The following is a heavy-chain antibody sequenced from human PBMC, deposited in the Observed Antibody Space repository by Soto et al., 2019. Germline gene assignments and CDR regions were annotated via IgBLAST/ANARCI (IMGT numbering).Heavy chain of an antibody. J-gene: IGHJ6*02. CDR1: GGSISSYY. CDR3: ARGDYDFWSGYYYGMDV. CDR2: IYYSGCT. Sequence: SSETLSLTCTVSGGSISSYYWSWIRQPPGKGLEWIGYIYYSGCTNYNPSLKSRVTISVDTSKNQFSLKLSSVTAADTAVYYCARGDYDFWSGYYYGMDVWGQGTTVTVSS. D-gene: IGHD3-3*01. V-gene: IGHV4-59*01.